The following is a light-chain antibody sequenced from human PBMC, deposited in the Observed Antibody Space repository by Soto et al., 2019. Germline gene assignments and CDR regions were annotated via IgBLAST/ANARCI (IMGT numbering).Light chain of an antibody. CDR1: QRISSY. V-gene: IGKV1-39*01. Sequence: DIQMTHYPTSLSASVGDRVTITCRASQRISSYLNWYQQKPGKAPKLLIYAASSLQSGVPSRFRGSGSVTDFTLTICSLQPEDFATYDCQQSYSAPITFGQGGLPEI. J-gene: IGKJ5*01. CDR2: AAS. CDR3: QQSYSAPIT.